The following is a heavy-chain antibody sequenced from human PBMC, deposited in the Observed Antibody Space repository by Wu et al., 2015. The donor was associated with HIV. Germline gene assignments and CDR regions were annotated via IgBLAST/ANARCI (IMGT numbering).Heavy chain of an antibody. D-gene: IGHD6-19*01. CDR2: INPNSGGP. CDR1: GYTFTGYY. J-gene: IGHJ3*02. V-gene: IGHV1-2*02. CDR3: ARDMGHEGRQWLVQPGAFDI. Sequence: QVQLVQSGAEVKKPGASVKVSCKASGYTFTGYYMHWVRQAPGQGLEWMGWINPNSGGPNYAQKFQGRVTMTRDTSISTAYLDLSRLRSDDTAVYYCARDMGHEGRQWLVQPGAFDIWGQGTMVTVSS.